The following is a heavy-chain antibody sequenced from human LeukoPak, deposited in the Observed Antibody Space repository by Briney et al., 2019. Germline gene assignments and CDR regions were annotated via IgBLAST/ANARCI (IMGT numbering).Heavy chain of an antibody. D-gene: IGHD3-10*01. CDR2: ISAYNGNT. CDR1: GYTFTSYG. Sequence: ASVKVSCKASGYTFTSYGISWVRQAPGQGLEWMGWISAYNGNTNYAQKLQGRVTMTTDTSTSTAYMELRSLRSDDTAVYYCARVWYYYGSGSYFDRDDAFDIWGQGTMVTVSS. CDR3: ARVWYYYGSGSYFDRDDAFDI. J-gene: IGHJ3*02. V-gene: IGHV1-18*01.